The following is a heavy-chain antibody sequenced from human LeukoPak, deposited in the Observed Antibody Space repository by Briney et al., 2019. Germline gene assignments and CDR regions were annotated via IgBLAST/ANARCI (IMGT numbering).Heavy chain of an antibody. V-gene: IGHV3-23*01. J-gene: IGHJ4*02. D-gene: IGHD3-10*01. CDR3: AEVSINGEHGLTFDY. CDR2: ISGSGAST. Sequence: GGSLRLSCAASGFTFSSYAMSWVRQAPGKGLEWVSGISGSGASTYFADSVKGRFTISRDNSKNTLYLQMNSLRAEDTALYYCAEVSINGEHGLTFDYWGQGTLVTVSS. CDR1: GFTFSSYA.